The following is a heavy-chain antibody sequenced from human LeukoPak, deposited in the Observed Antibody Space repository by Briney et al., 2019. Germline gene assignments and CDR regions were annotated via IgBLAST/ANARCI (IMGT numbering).Heavy chain of an antibody. V-gene: IGHV3-30-3*01. J-gene: IGHJ4*02. CDR1: GFTFSSYA. Sequence: PGGSLRLSCAASGFTFSSYAMHWVRQAAGKGLECVAVISYDGSNKYYADSVKGRFTISRDNSKNTLYLQMNSLRAEDTAVYYCARGDYYDSSGYYELDYWGQGTLVTVSS. D-gene: IGHD3-22*01. CDR3: ARGDYYDSSGYYELDY. CDR2: ISYDGSNK.